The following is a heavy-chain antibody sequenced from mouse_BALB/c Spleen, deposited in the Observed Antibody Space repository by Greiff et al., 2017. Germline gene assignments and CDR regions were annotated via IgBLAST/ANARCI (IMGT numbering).Heavy chain of an antibody. CDR2: IYPGNGDT. CDR3: ARGGSSLFAY. CDR1: GYTFTSYN. V-gene: IGHV1-12*01. D-gene: IGHD6-2*01. Sequence: QPGAELVKPGASVKMSCKASGYTFTSYNMHWVKQTPGQGLEWIGAIYPGNGDTSYNQKFKGKATLTADKSSSTAYMQLSSLTSEDSAVYYCARGGSSLFAYWGQGTLVTVAA. J-gene: IGHJ3*01.